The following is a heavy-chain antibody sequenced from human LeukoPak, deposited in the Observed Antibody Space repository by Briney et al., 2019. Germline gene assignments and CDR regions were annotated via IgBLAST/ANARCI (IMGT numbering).Heavy chain of an antibody. CDR2: ISYDGSNK. CDR1: GFTFSSYA. D-gene: IGHD2-21*01. Sequence: GGSLRLSCAASGFTFSSYAMHWVRQAPGKGLEWVAVISYDGSNKYYADSVKGRFTISRDNFKNTLSLQMNSLRAEDTAVYYCAKSDCGGDGCKLLNYWGQGTLVTVSS. V-gene: IGHV3-30-3*02. CDR3: AKSDCGGDGCKLLNY. J-gene: IGHJ4*02.